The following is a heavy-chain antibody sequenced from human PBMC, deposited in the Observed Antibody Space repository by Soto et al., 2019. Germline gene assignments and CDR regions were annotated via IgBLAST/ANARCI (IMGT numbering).Heavy chain of an antibody. D-gene: IGHD2-15*01. CDR3: AILVVAAQLYHLPDLHYLGMDV. J-gene: IGHJ6*02. CDR1: GGTFSSYA. V-gene: IGHV1-69*13. CDR2: IIPIFGTA. Sequence: GASVKVSCKASGGTFSSYAISWVRQAPGQGLEWMGGIIPIFGTANYAQKFQGRVTITADESTSTAYMELSSLRSEDTAVYYCAILVVAAQLYHLPDLHYLGMDVWGQGTTVTVSS.